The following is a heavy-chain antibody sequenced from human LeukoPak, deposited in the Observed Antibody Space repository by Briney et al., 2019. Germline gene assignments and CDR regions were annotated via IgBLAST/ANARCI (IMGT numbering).Heavy chain of an antibody. V-gene: IGHV3-48*04. Sequence: PGGSLRLSCAASGFTFSSYSMNWVRQAPGKGLEWVPYISSSSSTIYYADSVRGRFSISRDNAKNTLYLQMNSLRAEDTAVYYCARGLSGYASSLGYWGQGTLVTVSA. J-gene: IGHJ4*02. D-gene: IGHD6-6*01. CDR3: ARGLSGYASSLGY. CDR1: GFTFSSYS. CDR2: ISSSSSTI.